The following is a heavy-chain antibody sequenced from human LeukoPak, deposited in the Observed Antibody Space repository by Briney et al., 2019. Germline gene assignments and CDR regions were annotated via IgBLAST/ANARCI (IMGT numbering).Heavy chain of an antibody. CDR1: GFTFSSYA. CDR3: ARVLHDPGYDSSVRPYYYGMDV. J-gene: IGHJ6*02. V-gene: IGHV1-2*02. Sequence: SGGSLRLSCAASGFTFSSYAMHWVRQAPGQGLEWMGWINPNSGGTNYAQKFQGRVTMTRDTSISAAYMELSRLRSDDTAVFYCARVLHDPGYDSSVRPYYYGMDVWGQGTTVTVSS. D-gene: IGHD3-22*01. CDR2: INPNSGGT.